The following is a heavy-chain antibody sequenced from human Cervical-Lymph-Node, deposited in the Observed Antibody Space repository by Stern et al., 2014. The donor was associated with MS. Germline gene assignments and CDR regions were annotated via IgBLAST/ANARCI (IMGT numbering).Heavy chain of an antibody. CDR3: ARASYGDVYYYNGLDV. CDR1: EFYFGSYS. J-gene: IGHJ6*02. V-gene: IGHV3-21*01. CDR2: ISGSGSHI. Sequence: EVHLEESGRSLVKPAGSLRLTCAVSEFYFGSYSMNWVRQAQGPGLEWDSSISGSGSHIYYADSVKGRFTISRDNAKNSLSLQMSSLRAEDTAVYFCARASYGDVYYYNGLDVWGQGTTVTVSS. D-gene: IGHD4-17*01.